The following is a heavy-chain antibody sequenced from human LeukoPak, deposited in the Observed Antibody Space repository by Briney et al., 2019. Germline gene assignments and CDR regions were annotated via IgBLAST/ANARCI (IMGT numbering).Heavy chain of an antibody. Sequence: GGSLRLSCAASGFTFSSYSMNWVRQAPGKGLEWVSSISSSSSYIYYADSVKGRFTISRDNAKNTLYLQMNSLRAEDTAVYYCAKGSGYILRNAFDIWGQGTMVTVSS. J-gene: IGHJ3*02. V-gene: IGHV3-21*04. CDR1: GFTFSSYS. D-gene: IGHD3-10*01. CDR3: AKGSGYILRNAFDI. CDR2: ISSSSSYI.